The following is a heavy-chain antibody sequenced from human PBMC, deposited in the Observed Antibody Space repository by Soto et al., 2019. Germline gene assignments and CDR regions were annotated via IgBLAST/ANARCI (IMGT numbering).Heavy chain of an antibody. V-gene: IGHV4-39*01. Sequence: QLQLQESGPGLVKPSETLSLTCTVSGGSISSSSYYWGWIRQPPGKGLAWIGSSYYSGSTYYNPHLTSRVTISVDTSKNQFSLKLSSVTAADTAVYYCARKRSGYDLRDYWGQGTLVTVSS. CDR3: ARKRSGYDLRDY. J-gene: IGHJ4*02. D-gene: IGHD5-12*01. CDR1: GGSISSSSYY. CDR2: SYYSGST.